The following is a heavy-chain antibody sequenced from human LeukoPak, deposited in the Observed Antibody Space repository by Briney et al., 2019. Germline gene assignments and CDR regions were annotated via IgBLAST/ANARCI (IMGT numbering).Heavy chain of an antibody. D-gene: IGHD6-19*01. CDR2: IKQDGGEK. Sequence: PGRSLKLSCAASGFTFSTCHIHWVRQAPGKGLEWVANIKQDGGEKYYVDSVKGRFTISRDNARNSLDLQMTNLRAEDTAVYYCATSQTTSGRYGNAFDIWGQGTTVTVSS. CDR3: ATSQTTSGRYGNAFDI. J-gene: IGHJ3*02. CDR1: GFTFSTCH. V-gene: IGHV3-7*01.